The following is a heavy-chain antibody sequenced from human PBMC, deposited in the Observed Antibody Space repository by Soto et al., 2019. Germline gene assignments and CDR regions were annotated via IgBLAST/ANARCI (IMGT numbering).Heavy chain of an antibody. CDR3: ASVPRITIFGVVPGRYYYYGMDV. V-gene: IGHV4-61*01. CDR2: IYYSGST. Sequence: LSLTCTVSGGSVSSGSYYWSWIRQPPGKGLEWIGYIYYSGSTNYNPSLKSRVTISVDTSKNQFSLKLSSVTAADTAVYYCASVPRITIFGVVPGRYYYYGMDVWGQGTTVTVSS. J-gene: IGHJ6*02. D-gene: IGHD3-3*01. CDR1: GGSVSSGSYY.